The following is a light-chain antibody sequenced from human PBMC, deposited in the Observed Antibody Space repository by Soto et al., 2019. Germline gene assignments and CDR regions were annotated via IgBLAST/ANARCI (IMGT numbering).Light chain of an antibody. J-gene: IGLJ1*01. V-gene: IGLV2-14*01. CDR2: EVS. Sequence: QSVLTQPASVSGSPGQSITISCTGTSSDVGGYNYVSWFQQHPGKAPKLKIYEVSSRPSGVSSRFSGSKSGNTASLTISGLQAEDEADYYCIAYTGSSTSYVFGSGTKVTVL. CDR1: SSDVGGYNY. CDR3: IAYTGSSTSYV.